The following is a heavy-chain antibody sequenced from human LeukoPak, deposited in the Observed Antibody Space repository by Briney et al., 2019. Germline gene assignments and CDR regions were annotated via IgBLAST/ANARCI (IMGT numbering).Heavy chain of an antibody. D-gene: IGHD4-17*01. CDR1: GFTFTTSA. V-gene: IGHV1-58*02. Sequence: TSVKVSYKPPGFTFTTSAMQWVRQARGQRLEWIGWIVVGSGNTNYAQKFQERVTITRDMSTSTAYMELSSLRSEDTAVYYCASEHGEDFDYWGQGTLVTVSS. CDR2: IVVGSGNT. J-gene: IGHJ4*02. CDR3: ASEHGEDFDY.